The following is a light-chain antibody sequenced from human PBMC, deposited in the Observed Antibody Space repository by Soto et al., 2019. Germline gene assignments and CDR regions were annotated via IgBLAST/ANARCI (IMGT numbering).Light chain of an antibody. J-gene: IGKJ1*01. CDR2: GAS. CDR1: QSIRNW. CDR3: QRCNACPWP. Sequence: DIQMTQSPSTLSASVGDRVTITCRASQSIRNWLAWYQDKPGKAPKLLIYGASSLESGVPSRFSGSGSGTEFTLTLGGRQPDDFASYYCQRCNACPWPFGQGTKVEIK. V-gene: IGKV1-5*01.